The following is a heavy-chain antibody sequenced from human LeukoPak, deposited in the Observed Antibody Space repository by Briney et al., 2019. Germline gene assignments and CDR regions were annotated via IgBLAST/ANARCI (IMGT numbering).Heavy chain of an antibody. CDR2: IKQDGSET. Sequence: PGGSLRLSCVASGFPFSNYWMSWVRQAPGKGPEWVASIKQDGSETFYVDSVKGRFTISKDNAKNSLYLQMNSLRAEDTALYYCARLALYYDFWSGYYKDYYYYMDVWGKGTTVTVSS. J-gene: IGHJ6*03. V-gene: IGHV3-7*03. CDR1: GFPFSNYW. CDR3: ARLALYYDFWSGYYKDYYYYMDV. D-gene: IGHD3-3*01.